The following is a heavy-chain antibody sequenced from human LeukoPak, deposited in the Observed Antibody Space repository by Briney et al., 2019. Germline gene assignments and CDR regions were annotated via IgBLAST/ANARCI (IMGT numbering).Heavy chain of an antibody. CDR2: INPNSGGT. Sequence: ASVKVSCKASGYTFTGYYMHWVRQAPGQGLERMGWINPNSGGTNYAQKFQGRVTMTRDTSISTAYMELSRLRSDDTAVYYCASSGIAVAPENDYWGQGTLVTVSS. CDR1: GYTFTGYY. V-gene: IGHV1-2*02. CDR3: ASSGIAVAPENDY. J-gene: IGHJ4*02. D-gene: IGHD6-19*01.